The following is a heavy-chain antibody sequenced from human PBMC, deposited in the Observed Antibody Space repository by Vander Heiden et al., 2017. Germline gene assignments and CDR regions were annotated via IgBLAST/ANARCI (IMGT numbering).Heavy chain of an antibody. V-gene: IGHV4-39*01. D-gene: IGHD1-1*01. CDR2: IYYTGTT. CDR3: ARRTGYFDL. Sequence: QLQLQESGPGLVKPSETLSLTCTVPGGSISSCSYHWGWIRQPPGKGLEWIGGIYYTGTTYYNPSLKSRVTISLDTSKNQFSLRLSSVTAADTAVYYCARRTGYFDLLGRGTLVTVSS. CDR1: GGSISSCSYH. J-gene: IGHJ2*01.